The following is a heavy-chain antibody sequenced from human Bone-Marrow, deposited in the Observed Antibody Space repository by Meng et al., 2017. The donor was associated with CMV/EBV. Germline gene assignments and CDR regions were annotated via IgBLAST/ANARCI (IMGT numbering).Heavy chain of an antibody. V-gene: IGHV1-18*01. CDR1: GYTFISYG. CDR2: ISAYNGNT. CDR3: ARDGSGSYLSGWFDP. Sequence: ASVKVSCKASGYTFISYGISWVRQAPGQGLEWMGWISAYNGNTNYAQKLQGRVTMTTDTSTSTAYMELRSLRSDDTAVYYCARDGSGSYLSGWFDPWGQGTLVTVSS. J-gene: IGHJ5*02. D-gene: IGHD1-26*01.